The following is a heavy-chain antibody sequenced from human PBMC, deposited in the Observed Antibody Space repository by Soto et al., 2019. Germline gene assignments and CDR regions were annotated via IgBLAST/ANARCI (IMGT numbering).Heavy chain of an antibody. CDR2: IYYSGST. CDR1: GGSISSGGYY. J-gene: IGHJ6*02. CDR3: ARDRTFSDGDYYYGMDV. Sequence: QVQLQESGPGLVKPSQTLSLTCTVSGGSISSGGYYWSWIRQHPGKGLEWIGYIYYSGSTYYNPSLKRRVPISVDTSKNQFSLKLSSVTAADTAVYYCARDRTFSDGDYYYGMDVWGQGTTVTVSS. V-gene: IGHV4-31*03.